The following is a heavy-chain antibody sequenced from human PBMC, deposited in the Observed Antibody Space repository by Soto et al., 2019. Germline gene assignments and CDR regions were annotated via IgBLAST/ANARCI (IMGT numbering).Heavy chain of an antibody. Sequence: GGSLRLSCEASGFTFSGYWMSWVRQAPGKGLEWVADIKHDGSVQYYVDSVKGRFTISRDNAKKLLYLQMNGLRAEDTALYYCARAPYSNGWYRFDLWGQGTLVTVSS. CDR3: ARAPYSNGWYRFDL. CDR1: GFTFSGYW. V-gene: IGHV3-7*03. J-gene: IGHJ4*02. CDR2: IKHDGSVQ. D-gene: IGHD6-19*01.